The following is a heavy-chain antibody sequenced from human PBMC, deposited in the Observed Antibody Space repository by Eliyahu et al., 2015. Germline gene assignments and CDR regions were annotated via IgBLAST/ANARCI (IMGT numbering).Heavy chain of an antibody. Sequence: EVQLLESGGGLVQPGGSLRLSCAGPGXIFSXSGXGWXRQAPGKGLEWVSGISGSGGGTYYADSVKGRFTISRDNSKNTLYLQMNSLRAEDTAIYYCSRDQYSSSWKDAFDFWGQGTMVTVSS. D-gene: IGHD6-13*01. CDR3: SRDQYSSSWKDAFDF. J-gene: IGHJ3*01. CDR1: GXIFSXSG. CDR2: ISGSGGGT. V-gene: IGHV3-23*01.